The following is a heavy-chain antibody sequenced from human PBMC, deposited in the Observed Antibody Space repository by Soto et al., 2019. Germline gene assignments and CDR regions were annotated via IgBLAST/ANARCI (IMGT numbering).Heavy chain of an antibody. CDR3: AKDPNGDYVGAFDS. CDR2: TGGSGGIT. Sequence: GSLRLSCRASGFSFSRYAMTWVRRAPGKGLEWVSSTGGSGGITYYADSVKGRFTTSRDNSKNTLFLQMNSLRADDTAVYHCAKDPNGDYVGAFDSWGQGTLVTVSS. D-gene: IGHD4-17*01. J-gene: IGHJ4*02. CDR1: GFSFSRYA. V-gene: IGHV3-23*01.